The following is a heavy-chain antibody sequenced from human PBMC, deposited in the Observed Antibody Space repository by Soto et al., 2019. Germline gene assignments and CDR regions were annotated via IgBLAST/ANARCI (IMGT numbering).Heavy chain of an antibody. Sequence: GGSLRLSCAASGFTFSSFNMNWVRQAPGKGLEWVSYIGGGSSTIYYADSVKGRFTISRDNAKNSLFLQMNSLRAEDTAVYYCLRVGAGRHDAFDIWGQGTMVPVSS. J-gene: IGHJ3*02. D-gene: IGHD2-15*01. CDR3: LRVGAGRHDAFDI. CDR2: IGGGSSTI. V-gene: IGHV3-48*01. CDR1: GFTFSSFN.